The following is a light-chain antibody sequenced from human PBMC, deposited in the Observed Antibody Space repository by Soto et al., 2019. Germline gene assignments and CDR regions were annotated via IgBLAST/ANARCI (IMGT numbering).Light chain of an antibody. J-gene: IGLJ1*01. V-gene: IGLV1-44*01. Sequence: QSVLTQPPSASGTPGQWVTISCSGSSSNIGSNTVNWYQQLPGTAPKLLIYSNNQRPSGVPDRFSGSKSGTSASLAISGLQSGDEADYYCSAWDDSLHGYVFGTGTKLTVL. CDR3: SAWDDSLHGYV. CDR1: SSNIGSNT. CDR2: SNN.